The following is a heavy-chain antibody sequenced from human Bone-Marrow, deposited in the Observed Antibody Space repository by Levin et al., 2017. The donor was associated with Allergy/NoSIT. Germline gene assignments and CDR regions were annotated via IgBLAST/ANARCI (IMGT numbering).Heavy chain of an antibody. CDR3: AQIVRGATGGNWFDP. D-gene: IGHD3-10*01. Sequence: SETLSLNCNVSGGSISSGDHFWSWIRHHPGRGLEWIGYIFHNGNTYYNPSLQSRVSLSVDPSKNQFSLNLSSVIAADTAVYYCAQIVRGATGGNWFDPWGQGTQVTVSS. V-gene: IGHV4-31*03. CDR1: GGSISSGDHF. J-gene: IGHJ5*02. CDR2: IFHNGNT.